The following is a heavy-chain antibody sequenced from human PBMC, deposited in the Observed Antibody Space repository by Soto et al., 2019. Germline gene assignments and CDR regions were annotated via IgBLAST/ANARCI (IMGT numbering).Heavy chain of an antibody. CDR2: MNPKSGDT. D-gene: IGHD3-3*01. CDR1: GDTFTSFD. V-gene: IGHV1-8*01. J-gene: IGHJ5*02. Sequence: GASVKVSCKTSGDTFTSFDIHWVRQATGQGLEWMGWMNPKSGDTGCAQKFQGRLTMTRSTSIGTAYMELDNLRSEDTAVYYCARAEPVIPIFGVVITYNWFDRWGQGTLVTVSS. CDR3: ARAEPVIPIFGVVITYNWFDR.